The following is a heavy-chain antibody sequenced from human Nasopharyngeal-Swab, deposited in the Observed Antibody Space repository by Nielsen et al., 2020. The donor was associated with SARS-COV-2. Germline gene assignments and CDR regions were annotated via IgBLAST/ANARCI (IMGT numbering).Heavy chain of an antibody. J-gene: IGHJ6*02. CDR2: INPNSGGT. Sequence: ASVKVSCKASGYTFTGYYMHWVRQAPGQGLEWMGWINPNSGGTSYAQKFQGRVTMTRDTSTSTVYMELSSLRSEDTAVYYCARDLTTTVTTTYYYYGMDVWGQGTTVTVSS. CDR1: GYTFTGYY. V-gene: IGHV1-2*02. CDR3: ARDLTTTVTTTYYYYGMDV. D-gene: IGHD4-11*01.